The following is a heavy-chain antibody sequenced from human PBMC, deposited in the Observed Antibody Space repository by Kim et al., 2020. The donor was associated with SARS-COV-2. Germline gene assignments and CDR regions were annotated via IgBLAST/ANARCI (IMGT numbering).Heavy chain of an antibody. V-gene: IGHV3-23*01. J-gene: IGHJ4*02. CDR3: AKEIVGARFVDYFDY. D-gene: IGHD1-26*01. Sequence: ASVKGRFTISRDKSKNTLYLQMNSLRAEDTAVYYCAKEIVGARFVDYFDYWGQGTLVTVSS.